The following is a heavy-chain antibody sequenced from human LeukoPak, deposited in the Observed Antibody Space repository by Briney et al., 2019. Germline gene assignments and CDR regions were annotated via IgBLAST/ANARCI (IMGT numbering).Heavy chain of an antibody. CDR2: INPSGGST. Sequence: ASVEASCKASGYTFTSYYMHWVRQAPGQGLEWMGIINPSGGSTSYAQKFRGRVTMTRDTSTSTVYMELSSLRSEDTAVYYCARGTVTTRTSLDYWGQGTLVTVSS. CDR1: GYTFTSYY. D-gene: IGHD4-11*01. CDR3: ARGTVTTRTSLDY. J-gene: IGHJ4*02. V-gene: IGHV1-46*03.